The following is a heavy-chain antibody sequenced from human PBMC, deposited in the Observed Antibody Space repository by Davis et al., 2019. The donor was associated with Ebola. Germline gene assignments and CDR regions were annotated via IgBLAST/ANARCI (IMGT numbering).Heavy chain of an antibody. CDR2: ISAHNGHT. CDR1: GYTFTSYG. Sequence: ASVKVSCKASGYTFTSYGISWVRQAPGQGLEWMAWISAHNGHTNYAQKFQGRLTLTTDTSTSTVYMELRSLTSDDTAKYYCARGRNGGWDFDYWGQGTLVTVSS. D-gene: IGHD6-19*01. V-gene: IGHV1-18*01. CDR3: ARGRNGGWDFDY. J-gene: IGHJ4*02.